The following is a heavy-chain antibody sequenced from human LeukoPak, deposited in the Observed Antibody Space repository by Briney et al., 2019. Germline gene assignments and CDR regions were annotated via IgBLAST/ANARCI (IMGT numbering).Heavy chain of an antibody. Sequence: SETLSLTCTVSGGSISSYYWSWIRQPPGKGLEWIGYIYYSGSTNYNPSLKSRVTISVDTSKNQFSLKLCSVTAADTAVYYCARSRNPYGDYGLFWFDPWGQGTLVTVSS. CDR2: IYYSGST. CDR3: ARSRNPYGDYGLFWFDP. J-gene: IGHJ5*02. D-gene: IGHD4-17*01. CDR1: GGSISSYY. V-gene: IGHV4-59*01.